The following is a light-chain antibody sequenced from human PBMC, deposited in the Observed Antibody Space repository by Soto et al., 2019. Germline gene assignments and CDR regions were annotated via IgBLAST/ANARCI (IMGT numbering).Light chain of an antibody. CDR3: QQYGSSPRT. V-gene: IGKV3-20*01. CDR2: GAS. Sequence: DIVLTQSPGTLSLSPGERATLSCRASQSVSSSYIAWYQQKPGQAPRLLIYGASSRDTGIPDRFSGSGSGTDFTLTISRLEPEDFAVYYWQQYGSSPRTFGQGTKLEIK. CDR1: QSVSSSY. J-gene: IGKJ2*02.